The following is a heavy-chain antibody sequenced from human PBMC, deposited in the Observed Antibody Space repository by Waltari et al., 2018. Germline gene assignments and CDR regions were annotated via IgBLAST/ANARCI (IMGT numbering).Heavy chain of an antibody. Sequence: EVQLLESGGGLEQPGGSLRLSCADSGFTFSSYAMSWVRQDPGRGLQWGSAISGSGGSTYYADSVKGRFTISRDNSKNTLYLQMNSLRAEDTAVYYCAKDRGRGDPFDYWGQGTLVTVSS. CDR3: AKDRGRGDPFDY. D-gene: IGHD2-21*02. CDR2: ISGSGGST. CDR1: GFTFSSYA. V-gene: IGHV3-23*01. J-gene: IGHJ4*02.